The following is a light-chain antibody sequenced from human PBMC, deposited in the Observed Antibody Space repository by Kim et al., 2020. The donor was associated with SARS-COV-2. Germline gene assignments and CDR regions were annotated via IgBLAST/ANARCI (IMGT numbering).Light chain of an antibody. V-gene: IGLV2-23*02. Sequence: GQTVTISCTGTSCDIGRYNVDWWQQQLPGTAPHLIIYEVQQRPAVAAHFFCGSKSGKTSLVTISGRSEEEDADYYCAWYDGMSGVVFGGGTKLTVL. J-gene: IGLJ2*01. CDR1: SCDIGRYNV. CDR2: EVQ. CDR3: AWYDGMSGVV.